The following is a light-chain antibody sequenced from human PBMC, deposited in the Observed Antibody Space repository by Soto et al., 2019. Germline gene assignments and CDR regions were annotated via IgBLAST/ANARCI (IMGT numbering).Light chain of an antibody. Sequence: QSALTQPASVSGSPGQSITIPCTGTSGDVGGYNYVSWYQQHPGKAHKLMIYDVSHRPSGVSNRFSGSKSGNTASLTISGLQAEDEADYYCSSYTSSSNVVFGAGTKLTVL. CDR3: SSYTSSSNVV. CDR2: DVS. J-gene: IGLJ2*01. CDR1: SGDVGGYNY. V-gene: IGLV2-14*01.